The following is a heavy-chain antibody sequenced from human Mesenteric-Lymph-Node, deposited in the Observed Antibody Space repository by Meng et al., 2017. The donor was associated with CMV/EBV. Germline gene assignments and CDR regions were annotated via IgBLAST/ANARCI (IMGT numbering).Heavy chain of an antibody. CDR2: IYSGGTIT. V-gene: IGHV3-23*03. D-gene: IGHD1-26*01. CDR1: GFTFNSYA. Sequence: GGSLRLSCAASGFTFNSYAMSWVRQAPGQGLEWVSIIYSGGTITYYTDSVKGRFTVSRDNSKNTVWLQMNSLRAEDTAVYYCARDGVGATTSHYYYGMDVWGQGTTVTVSS. CDR3: ARDGVGATTSHYYYGMDV. J-gene: IGHJ6*02.